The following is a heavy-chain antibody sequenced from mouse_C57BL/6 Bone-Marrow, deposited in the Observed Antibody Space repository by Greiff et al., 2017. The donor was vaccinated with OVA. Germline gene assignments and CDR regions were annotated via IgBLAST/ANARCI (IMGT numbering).Heavy chain of an antibody. CDR2: IDPENGDT. D-gene: IGHD1-1*01. CDR1: GFNIKDDY. Sequence: EVQLQESGAELVRPGASVKLSCTASGFNIKDDYMHWVKQRPEQGLEWIGWIDPENGDTEYASKFQGKATITADTSSNTAYLQLSNLTAEDTAVYYCTTLLRRDDWGQGTTLTVSS. V-gene: IGHV14-4*01. CDR3: TTLLRRDD. J-gene: IGHJ2*01.